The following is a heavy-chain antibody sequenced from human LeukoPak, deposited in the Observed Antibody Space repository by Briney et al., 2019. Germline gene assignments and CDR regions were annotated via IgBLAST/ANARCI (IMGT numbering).Heavy chain of an antibody. J-gene: IGHJ6*03. V-gene: IGHV1-18*01. CDR3: ANVAKGRYFFYYMDV. CDR2: MSSDNGNT. Sequence: ASVKVSYKTSGHSINTFGITWVRQAPGQGLEWIGWMSSDNGNTNYADKFQGRVTITRDTSRTTAYMELRSLRSDDTAVYFCANVAKGRYFFYYMDVWGAGTTVTVSS. CDR1: GHSINTFG. D-gene: IGHD5-12*01.